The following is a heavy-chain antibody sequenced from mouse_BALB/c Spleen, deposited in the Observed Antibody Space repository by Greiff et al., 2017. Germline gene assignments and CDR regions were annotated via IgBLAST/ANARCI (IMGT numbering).Heavy chain of an antibody. CDR3: ARHSYGNYVTLFAY. J-gene: IGHJ3*01. V-gene: IGHV5-12-1*01. D-gene: IGHD2-1*01. CDR1: GFAFSSYD. Sequence: EVKLVESGGGLVKPGGSLKLSCAASGFAFSSYDMSWVRQTPEKRLEWVAYISSGGGSTYYPDTVKGRFTISRDNAKNTLYLQMSSLKSEDTAMYYCARHSYGNYVTLFAYWGQGTLVTVSA. CDR2: ISSGGGST.